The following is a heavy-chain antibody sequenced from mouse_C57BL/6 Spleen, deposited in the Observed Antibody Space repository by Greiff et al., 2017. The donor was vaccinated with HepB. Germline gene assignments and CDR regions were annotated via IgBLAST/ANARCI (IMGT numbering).Heavy chain of an antibody. CDR1: GYTFTDHT. J-gene: IGHJ1*03. V-gene: IGHV1-78*01. D-gene: IGHD6-2*01. Sequence: VQLVESDAELVKPGASVKISCKVSGYTFTDHTIHWMKQRPEQGLEWIGYIYPRDGSTKYNEKFKGKATLTADKSSSTAYMQLNSLTSEDSAVYFCARGGFVSYWYFDVWGTGTTVTVSS. CDR3: ARGGFVSYWYFDV. CDR2: IYPRDGST.